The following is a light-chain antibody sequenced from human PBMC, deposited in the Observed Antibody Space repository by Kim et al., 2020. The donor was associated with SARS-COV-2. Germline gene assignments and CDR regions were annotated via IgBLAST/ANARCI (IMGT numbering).Light chain of an antibody. CDR3: KQYDNSPQT. V-gene: IGKV3-20*01. J-gene: IGKJ1*01. Sequence: EIVLTQSPGTLSLTPGERATLSCRASQSVSSDFLAWYQQKPGQAPRLVVYGTSSRATDIPDRFSGSGSGTDFTLTISSLEPEDFAVYFCKQYDNSPQTFGQGTKVDIK. CDR2: GTS. CDR1: QSVSSDF.